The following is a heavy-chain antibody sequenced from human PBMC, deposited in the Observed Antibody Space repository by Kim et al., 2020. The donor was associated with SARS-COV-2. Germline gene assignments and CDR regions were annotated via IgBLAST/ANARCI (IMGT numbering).Heavy chain of an antibody. Sequence: GGSLRLSCAASGFTFSDHYMDWVRQAPGKGLEWVGRTRNKANSYTTEYAASVKGRFTISRDDSKNSLYLQMNSLKTEDTAVYYCATFFYLGAIIFDYWGQGTLVTVSS. D-gene: IGHD3-10*01. CDR2: TRNKANSYTT. CDR1: GFTFSDHY. J-gene: IGHJ4*02. CDR3: ATFFYLGAIIFDY. V-gene: IGHV3-72*01.